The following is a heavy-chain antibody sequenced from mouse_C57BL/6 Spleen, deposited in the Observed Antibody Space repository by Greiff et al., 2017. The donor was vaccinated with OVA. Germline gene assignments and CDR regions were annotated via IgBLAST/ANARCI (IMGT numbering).Heavy chain of an antibody. J-gene: IGHJ1*03. D-gene: IGHD1-1*01. Sequence: QVQLQQPGAELVMPGASVKLSCKASGYTFTSYWMHWVKQRPGQGLEWIGEIDPSDSYTNYNQKFKGKSTLTVDKSSSKAYMQLSSLTSEDSAVYYCARRYGSSYDWYFDVWGTGTTVTVSS. CDR3: ARRYGSSYDWYFDV. CDR1: GYTFTSYW. CDR2: IDPSDSYT. V-gene: IGHV1-69*01.